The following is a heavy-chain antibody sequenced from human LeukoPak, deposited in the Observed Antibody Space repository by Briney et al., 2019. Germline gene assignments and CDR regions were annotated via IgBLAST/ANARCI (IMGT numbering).Heavy chain of an antibody. V-gene: IGHV4-39*07. CDR2: IYYGGST. D-gene: IGHD4-17*01. Sequence: SETLSLTCTVSGGSVSSSNHYWGWIRQPPGKGLEWIGSIYYGGSTYYNPSLKSRVTISVDTSKNQFSLHLNSVTAADTAVYYCAREGRTTVTTTSNWGQGTLVTVSS. J-gene: IGHJ4*02. CDR3: AREGRTTVTTTSN. CDR1: GGSVSSSNHY.